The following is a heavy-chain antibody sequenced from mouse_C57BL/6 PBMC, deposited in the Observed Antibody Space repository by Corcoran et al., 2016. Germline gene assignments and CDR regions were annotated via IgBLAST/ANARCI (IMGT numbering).Heavy chain of an antibody. J-gene: IGHJ4*01. CDR1: GYTFTTYG. V-gene: IGHV9-3*01. D-gene: IGHD2-1*01. Sequence: QIQLVQSGPELKKPGETVKISCKASGYTFTTYGMSWVKQAPGKGFKWMGWINTYSGVPTYADDFKGRFAFSLETSASTAYLQINNLKNEDTATYFGARGDGNYVGYYAMDYWGQGTSVTVSS. CDR3: ARGDGNYVGYYAMDY. CDR2: INTYSGVP.